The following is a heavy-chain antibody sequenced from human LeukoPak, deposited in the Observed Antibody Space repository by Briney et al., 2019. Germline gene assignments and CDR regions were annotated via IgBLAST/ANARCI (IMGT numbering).Heavy chain of an antibody. J-gene: IGHJ3*02. CDR1: RYTPTVYY. CDR3: ASSVGATANNALDI. Sequence: SVNVSWKVARYTPTVYYMGWVRQAPGEGHEWIGWMNTNSGHTGYPQKFQGRVTLTRNTSISTAYMELSSLRSEDTAVYYCASSVGATANNALDIWGQGTMVTVSS. D-gene: IGHD1-26*01. V-gene: IGHV1-8*02. CDR2: MNTNSGHT.